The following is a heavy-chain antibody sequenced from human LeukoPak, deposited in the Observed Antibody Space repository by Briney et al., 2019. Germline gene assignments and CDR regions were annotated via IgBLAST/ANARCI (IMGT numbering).Heavy chain of an antibody. CDR1: GFTFDDYA. J-gene: IGHJ6*03. Sequence: GGSLRLSCAASGFTFDDYAMHWVRQAPGEGLEWVSGISWNSGSIGYADSVKGRFTISRDNAKNSLYLQMNSLRAEDTALYYCAKAIRGVIIGGYYYMDVWGKGTTVTISS. V-gene: IGHV3-9*01. CDR2: ISWNSGSI. D-gene: IGHD3-10*01. CDR3: AKAIRGVIIGGYYYMDV.